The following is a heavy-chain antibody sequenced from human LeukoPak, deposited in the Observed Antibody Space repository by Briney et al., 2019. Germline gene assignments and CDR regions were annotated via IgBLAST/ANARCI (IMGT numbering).Heavy chain of an antibody. V-gene: IGHV3-48*02. CDR1: GFTFSSYS. Sequence: GGSLRLSCAASGFTFSSYSMSWVRQASGKGLEWVSYISSSNNTIYYADSVKGRFTISRDNAKNSLYLQMNSLRDEDTAVYYCARSTYCGGDCYPALGYWGQGTPVTVSS. J-gene: IGHJ4*02. CDR3: ARSTYCGGDCYPALGY. D-gene: IGHD2-21*02. CDR2: ISSSNNTI.